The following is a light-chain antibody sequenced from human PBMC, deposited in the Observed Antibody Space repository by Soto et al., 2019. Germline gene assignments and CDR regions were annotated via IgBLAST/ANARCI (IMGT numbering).Light chain of an antibody. CDR2: ATS. CDR3: QQSYSTPRT. CDR1: QNIYSY. V-gene: IGKV1-39*01. Sequence: DIPMTQSPSPLSSSVGDRVTITCRASQNIYSYLNWYQQKPGKAPKLLIYATSSLQSGVPSRFSGSGSGTDFTLTISSLQPEDFATYYCQQSYSTPRTFGQGTKVDIK. J-gene: IGKJ1*01.